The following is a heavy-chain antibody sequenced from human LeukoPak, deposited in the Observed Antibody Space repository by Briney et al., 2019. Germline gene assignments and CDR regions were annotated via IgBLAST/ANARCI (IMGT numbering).Heavy chain of an antibody. CDR3: AAWEVVAATPPYFHH. Sequence: GGCLRLSCAASGFTFSPYAMNWVRQAPGKGLEWVSAISTKSDYIYYADSVKGRFTISRDNAKNSLYLQMNSLRAEDTAVYYCAAWEVVAATPPYFHHWGQGTLVTVSS. D-gene: IGHD2-15*01. J-gene: IGHJ1*01. CDR1: GFTFSPYA. CDR2: ISTKSDYI. V-gene: IGHV3-21*01.